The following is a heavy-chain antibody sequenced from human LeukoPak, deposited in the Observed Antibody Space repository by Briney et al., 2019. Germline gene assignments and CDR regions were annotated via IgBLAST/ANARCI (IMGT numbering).Heavy chain of an antibody. CDR1: GFTFSSYG. D-gene: IGHD5-12*01. CDR2: ISSSSSYI. V-gene: IGHV3-21*01. CDR3: ARTPWRYSGYCDY. Sequence: PGGSLRLSCAASGFTFSSYGMNWVRQAPGKGLEWVSSISSSSSYIYYADSVKGRFTISRDNAKNSLYLQMNSLRAEDTAVYYCARTPWRYSGYCDYWGQGTLVTVSS. J-gene: IGHJ4*02.